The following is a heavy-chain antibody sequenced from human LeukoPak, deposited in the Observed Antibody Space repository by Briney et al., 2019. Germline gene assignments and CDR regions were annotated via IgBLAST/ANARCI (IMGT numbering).Heavy chain of an antibody. CDR2: ISSSGSTI. D-gene: IGHD6-6*01. CDR3: ARLYSSSSGLRASDY. Sequence: PGGSLRLSCAASGFTFSSYEMNWVRQAPGKGLEWVSYISSSGSTIFYADSVKGRFTISRDNATNSLYLQMNSLRAEDTAVYYCARLYSSSSGLRASDYWGQGTLVTVSS. V-gene: IGHV3-48*03. CDR1: GFTFSSYE. J-gene: IGHJ4*02.